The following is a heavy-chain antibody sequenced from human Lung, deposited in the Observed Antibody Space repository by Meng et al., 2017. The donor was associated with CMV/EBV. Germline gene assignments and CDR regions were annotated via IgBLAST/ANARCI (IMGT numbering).Heavy chain of an antibody. J-gene: IGHJ4*02. CDR1: GVSISSNIR. V-gene: IGHV4-4*02. CDR2: IDDSGST. D-gene: IGHD1-26*01. CDR3: ARGKQDAWELLAY. Sequence: QVQLQASGPALVQPAGTLSLPCRVSGVSISSNIRWTWVRQPPGKGLEWIGDIDDSGSTNYNPSLNSRISISLDKSKNHFSLKVNSVTAADTAVYYCARGKQDAWELLAYWGQGALVTVSS.